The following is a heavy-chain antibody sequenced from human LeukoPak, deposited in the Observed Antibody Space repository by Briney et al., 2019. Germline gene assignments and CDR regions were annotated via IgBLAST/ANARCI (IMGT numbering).Heavy chain of an antibody. D-gene: IGHD7-27*01. CDR2: IYYSGST. Sequence: SETLSLTCTVSGGSISSGGYYWSWIRQHPGKRLEWIGYIYYSGSTYYNPSLKSRVTISVDTSKNQFSLKLSSVTAADTAVYYCARSGGTGTFPYWGQGTLVTVSS. J-gene: IGHJ4*02. V-gene: IGHV4-31*03. CDR1: GGSISSGGYY. CDR3: ARSGGTGTFPY.